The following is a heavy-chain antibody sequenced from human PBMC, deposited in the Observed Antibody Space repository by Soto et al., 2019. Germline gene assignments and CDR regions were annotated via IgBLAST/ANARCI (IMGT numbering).Heavy chain of an antibody. V-gene: IGHV4-4*02. D-gene: IGHD1-7*01. CDR2: IYRTGST. CDR1: GGSFTSNNW. Sequence: SETLSLTCAVSGGSFTSNNWWTWVRQPPGQGLEWIGEIYRTGSTKYNPSLKSRVTISLDKSENKFSLKVTSLTAADTAVYYCASRDPGTSVDYWGQGTLVTVSS. CDR3: ASRDPGTSVDY. J-gene: IGHJ4*02.